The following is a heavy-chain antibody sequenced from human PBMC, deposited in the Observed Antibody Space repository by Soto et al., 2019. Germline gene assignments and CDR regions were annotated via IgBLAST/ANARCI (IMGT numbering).Heavy chain of an antibody. CDR1: GYSFTSYW. D-gene: IGHD5-18*01. CDR3: ARLKVVETAMVTRVDYYYYGMDV. V-gene: IGHV5-51*01. J-gene: IGHJ6*02. Sequence: PGESLKISCKGSGYSFTSYWIGWVRQMPGKGLEWMGIIYPGDSDTRYSPSFQGQVTISADKSISTAYLQWSSLKASDTAMYYCARLKVVETAMVTRVDYYYYGMDVWGQGTTVTVSS. CDR2: IYPGDSDT.